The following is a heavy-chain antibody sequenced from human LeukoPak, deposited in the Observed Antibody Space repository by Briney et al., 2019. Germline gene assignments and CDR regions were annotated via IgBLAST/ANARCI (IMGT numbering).Heavy chain of an antibody. J-gene: IGHJ4*02. V-gene: IGHV1-8*01. CDR3: AANATDSSGYKLDY. CDR1: GYTFISYD. Sequence: GASVKVSCKASGYTFISYDINWVRQATGQGLEWMGWMNPNSGNTGYAQKFQGRVTMTRNTSISTAYMELSSLRSEDTAVYYCAANATDSSGYKLDYWGQGTLVTVSS. CDR2: MNPNSGNT. D-gene: IGHD3-22*01.